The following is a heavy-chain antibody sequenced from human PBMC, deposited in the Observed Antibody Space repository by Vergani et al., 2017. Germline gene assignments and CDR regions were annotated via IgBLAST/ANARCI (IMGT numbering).Heavy chain of an antibody. J-gene: IGHJ4*02. CDR3: SRQSAMIISQGQFDY. Sequence: QLQLQESGPGLVRPAETLSLTCTVSKNSISSRSHYWGWIRQSPGRGLEWIGSVYQSGNTFYNPSFKSRVTISVDTSNDQFSLRLASMAAADTAMYFWSRQSAMIISQGQFDYWGQGVLVTVSS. CDR2: VYQSGNT. V-gene: IGHV4-39*01. CDR1: KNSISSRSHY. D-gene: IGHD5-18*01.